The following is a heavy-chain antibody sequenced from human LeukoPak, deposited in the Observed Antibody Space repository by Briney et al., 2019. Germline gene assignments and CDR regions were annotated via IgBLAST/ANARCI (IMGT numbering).Heavy chain of an antibody. V-gene: IGHV1-8*01. CDR1: GYTFTSYD. Sequence: ASVKVSCKASGYTFTSYDINWGRQATGQGLEWMGWMNPNSGNTGYAQKFQGRVTMTRNTSISTAYMELSSLRSEDTAVYYCARRKVRRVMALDWFDPWGQGTLVTVSS. CDR3: ARRKVRRVMALDWFDP. D-gene: IGHD3-10*01. J-gene: IGHJ5*02. CDR2: MNPNSGNT.